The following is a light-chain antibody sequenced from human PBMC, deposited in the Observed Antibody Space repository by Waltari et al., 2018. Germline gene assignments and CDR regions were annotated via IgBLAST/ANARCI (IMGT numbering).Light chain of an antibody. CDR3: SSYTTSSTLYV. CDR2: DVN. V-gene: IGLV2-14*03. Sequence: QSALTQPAPVSGSPGQSITISCTVTSMDVGAYNYNYVSWYQQLPGKAPKLMIYDVNNRPSGVSNRFYGSKSGNTDSLTISGLQAEDEADYYCSSYTTSSTLYVFGAGTKVTVL. CDR1: SMDVGAYNYNY. J-gene: IGLJ1*01.